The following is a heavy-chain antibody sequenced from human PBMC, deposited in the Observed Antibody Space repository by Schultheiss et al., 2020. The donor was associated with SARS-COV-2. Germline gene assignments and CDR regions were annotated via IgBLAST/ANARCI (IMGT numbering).Heavy chain of an antibody. D-gene: IGHD6-13*01. CDR2: ISWNSGSI. J-gene: IGHJ4*02. CDR3: AKDIAAAAMGVFDY. CDR1: GFTFDDYA. Sequence: GGSLRLSCAASGFTFDDYAMHWVRQAPGKGLEWVSGISWNSGSIGYADSVKGRFTISRDNAKNSLYLQMNSLRSEDTALYYCAKDIAAAAMGVFDYWGQGTLVTVSS. V-gene: IGHV3-9*01.